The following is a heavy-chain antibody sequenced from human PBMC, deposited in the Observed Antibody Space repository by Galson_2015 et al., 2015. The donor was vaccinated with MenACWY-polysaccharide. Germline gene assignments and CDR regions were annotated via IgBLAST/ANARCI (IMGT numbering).Heavy chain of an antibody. J-gene: IGHJ4*02. CDR3: ARGGSQSSYRVGHFDY. Sequence: SVKVSCKASGYTFIGYYIHWMRQTPGQGLEWMGRIKVNSGDTNNGKKIQGRITMTTDTSNNTAYMERSRLKSDDTAIFYCARGGSQSSYRVGHFDYWGQGTLVTVSS. CDR1: GYTFIGYY. V-gene: IGHV1-2*06. D-gene: IGHD1-26*01. CDR2: IKVNSGDT.